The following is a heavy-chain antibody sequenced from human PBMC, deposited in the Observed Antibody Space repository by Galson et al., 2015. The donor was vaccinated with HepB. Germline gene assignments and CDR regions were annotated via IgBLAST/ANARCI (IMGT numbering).Heavy chain of an antibody. J-gene: IGHJ6*02. CDR3: ARERACSGGSFYSLSYYYYGMYV. Sequence: SGAEVKKPGESLRISCKGSGYSFTSYWISWVRQMPGKGLEWMGRIDPSDSYTNYSPSFQGHVTISADKSISTAYLQWSSLKASDTAMYYCARERACSGGSFYSLSYYYYGMYVWVQGTTVTVS. CDR1: GYSFTSYW. D-gene: IGHD2-15*01. V-gene: IGHV5-10-1*01. CDR2: IDPSDSYT.